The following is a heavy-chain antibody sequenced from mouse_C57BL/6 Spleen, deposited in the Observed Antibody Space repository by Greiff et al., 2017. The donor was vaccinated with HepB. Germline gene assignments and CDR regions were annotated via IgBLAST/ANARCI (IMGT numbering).Heavy chain of an antibody. CDR1: GYAFSSSW. CDR3: AREGYGSSSAWFAY. J-gene: IGHJ3*01. CDR2: IYPGDGDT. Sequence: QVQLKESGPELVKPGASVKISCKASGYAFSSSWMNWVKQRPGKGLEWIGRIYPGDGDTNYNGKFKGKATLTADKSSSTAYMQLSSLTSEDSAVYFCAREGYGSSSAWFAYWGQGTLVTVSA. D-gene: IGHD1-1*01. V-gene: IGHV1-82*01.